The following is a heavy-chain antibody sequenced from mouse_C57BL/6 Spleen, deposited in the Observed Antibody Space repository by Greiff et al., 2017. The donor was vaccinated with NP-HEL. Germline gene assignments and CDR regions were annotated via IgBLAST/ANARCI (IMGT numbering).Heavy chain of an antibody. J-gene: IGHJ3*01. CDR2: INPNNGGT. V-gene: IGHV1-18*01. D-gene: IGHD4-1*02. Sequence: VQLQQSGPELVKPGASVKIPCKASGYTFTDYNMDWVKQSHGKSLEWIGDINPNNGGTIYNQKFKGKATLTVDKSSSTAYMELRSLTSEDTAVYYCARRGGQLGLFAYWGQGTLVTVSA. CDR3: ARRGGQLGLFAY. CDR1: GYTFTDYN.